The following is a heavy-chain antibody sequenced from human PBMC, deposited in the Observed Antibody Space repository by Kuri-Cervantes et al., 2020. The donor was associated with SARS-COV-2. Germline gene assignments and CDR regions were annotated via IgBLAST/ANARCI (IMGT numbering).Heavy chain of an antibody. J-gene: IGHJ4*02. D-gene: IGHD2-15*01. Sequence: ASVKVSCKASGYTLTSYGISWVRQAPGQGLEWMGWISAYNGNTNYAQKLQGRVTMTTDTSTSTAYMELRSLRSDDTAVYYCARDLLGVGYCSGGSCPYYFDYWGQGTLVTVSS. CDR3: ARDLLGVGYCSGGSCPYYFDY. CDR2: ISAYNGNT. V-gene: IGHV1-18*01. CDR1: GYTLTSYG.